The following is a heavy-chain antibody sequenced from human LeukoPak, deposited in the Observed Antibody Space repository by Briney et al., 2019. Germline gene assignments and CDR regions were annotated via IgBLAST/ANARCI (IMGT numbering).Heavy chain of an antibody. D-gene: IGHD4-17*01. CDR1: GFTFSRYE. CDR3: APYGDFFDY. J-gene: IGHJ4*02. CDR2: ISSSGTTI. V-gene: IGHV3-48*03. Sequence: PGRSLRLSCAASGFTFSRYEMNWVRQAPGKGLEWASYISSSGTTIYYADSVKGRFTISRDNAKNSLFLLMNSLRPEDTAVYYCAPYGDFFDYWGQGTLVTVSS.